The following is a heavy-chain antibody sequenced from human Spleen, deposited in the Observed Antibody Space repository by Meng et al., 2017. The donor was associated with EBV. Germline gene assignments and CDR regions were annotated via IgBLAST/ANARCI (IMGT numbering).Heavy chain of an antibody. J-gene: IGHJ4*02. Sequence: QVQLVQSRAEVKKPGSSVKVSCKTSGGTFRSDAVSWVRQAPGQGLEWLGGLIPKSDAPYYAQKFQDRVTITADESTSTHYMDLRGLKSEDTAVYYCASESGRGFTPDYWGQGTLVTVSS. D-gene: IGHD3-10*01. CDR2: LIPKSDAP. CDR1: GGTFRSDA. V-gene: IGHV1-69*01. CDR3: ASESGRGFTPDY.